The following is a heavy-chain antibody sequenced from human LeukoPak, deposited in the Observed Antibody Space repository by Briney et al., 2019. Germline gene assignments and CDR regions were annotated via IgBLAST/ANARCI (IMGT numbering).Heavy chain of an antibody. V-gene: IGHV1-8*01. CDR1: GYTFTSYD. Sequence: ASVKVSCKVSGYTFTSYDINWVRQATGQGLEWMGWMNPNSGNTGYAQKFQGRVTMTRNTSISTAYMELSSLRSEDTAVYYCARGVGVGAVAGHYYYYMDVWGKGTTVTVSS. J-gene: IGHJ6*03. CDR3: ARGVGVGAVAGHYYYYMDV. D-gene: IGHD6-19*01. CDR2: MNPNSGNT.